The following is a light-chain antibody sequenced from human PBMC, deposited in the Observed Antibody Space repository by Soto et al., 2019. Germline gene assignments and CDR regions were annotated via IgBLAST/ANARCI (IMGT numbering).Light chain of an antibody. V-gene: IGKV1-39*01. CDR1: QSISTY. J-gene: IGKJ1*01. CDR3: QQSYSSSWT. CDR2: AAS. Sequence: DIQMTQSPSSLSASVGDRVTITCRTSQSISTYLNWYQHKPGKAPKLLIYAASSLQSGVPSRFSGSGSETYFTLTISSLQPEDFAIYYCQQSYSSSWTFGQGTKVEIK.